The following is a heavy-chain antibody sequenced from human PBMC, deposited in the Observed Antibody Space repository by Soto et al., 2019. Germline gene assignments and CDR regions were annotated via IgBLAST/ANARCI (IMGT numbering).Heavy chain of an antibody. Sequence: GGSLRLSCAASGFTFSSYAMNWVRQAPGKGLEWVSVISGSGGSTYYADSVKGRFTISRDNSKNTLYLQMNSLRAEDTAVYYCASRTSGWYFDYWGQGTLVTVSS. CDR2: ISGSGGST. CDR3: ASRTSGWYFDY. J-gene: IGHJ4*02. CDR1: GFTFSSYA. D-gene: IGHD6-19*01. V-gene: IGHV3-23*01.